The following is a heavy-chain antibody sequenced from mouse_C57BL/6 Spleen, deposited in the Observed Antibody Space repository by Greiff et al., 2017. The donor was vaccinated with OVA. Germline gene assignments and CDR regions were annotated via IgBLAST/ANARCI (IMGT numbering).Heavy chain of an antibody. D-gene: IGHD1-1*01. Sequence: VQLQQSGPVLVKPGASVKMSCKASGYTFTDYYMNWVKQSHGKSLEWIGVINPYNGGTSSNQKFKGKATLTVDKSSSTAYMELNSLTSEDTAVDYCARRDYGSSFFDNWGQGTTLTVSS. CDR2: INPYNGGT. J-gene: IGHJ2*01. V-gene: IGHV1-19*01. CDR1: GYTFTDYY. CDR3: ARRDYGSSFFDN.